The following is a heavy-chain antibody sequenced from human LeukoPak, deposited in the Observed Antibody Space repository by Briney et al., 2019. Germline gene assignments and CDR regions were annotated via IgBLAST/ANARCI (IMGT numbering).Heavy chain of an antibody. J-gene: IGHJ4*02. CDR2: TYYRSKWYN. CDR3: TRGWNYIDY. Sequence: SQTLSLTCALSGDSVSRNGATWSWIRQSPSRGLECLGRTYYRSKWYNDYAASVTGRITINPDTSKNQFSLQLNSVTPEDTGVYYCTRGWNYIDYWGQGTLVSVSS. CDR1: GDSVSRNGAT. D-gene: IGHD1-1*01. V-gene: IGHV6-1*01.